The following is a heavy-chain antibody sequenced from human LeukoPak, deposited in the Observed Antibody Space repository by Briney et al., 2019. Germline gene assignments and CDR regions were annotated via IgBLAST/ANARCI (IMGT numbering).Heavy chain of an antibody. V-gene: IGHV1-2*02. J-gene: IGHJ1*01. Sequence: GASVKVSCKASGYTFTGYYMHWVRQAPGQGLEWMGWINPNSGGTNYAQKFQGRVTMTGDTSISTAYMELSRLRSDDTAVYYCARAGSPVVDGRYYPFQHWGQGTLVTVSP. CDR2: INPNSGGT. CDR1: GYTFTGYY. D-gene: IGHD2-8*01. CDR3: ARAGSPVVDGRYYPFQH.